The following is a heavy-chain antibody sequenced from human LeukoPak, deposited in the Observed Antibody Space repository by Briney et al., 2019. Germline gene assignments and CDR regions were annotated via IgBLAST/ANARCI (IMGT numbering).Heavy chain of an antibody. Sequence: PGGSLRLSCAASGFTFSSYAMHWVRQAPGKGLEYVSAISSNGGSTYYANSVKGRFTNSRDNSKSTLYLQMNSLRAEDTAVYYCANAPAYGLPLYWGQGTLVSVSS. CDR3: ANAPAYGLPLY. J-gene: IGHJ4*02. V-gene: IGHV3-64*01. D-gene: IGHD4-17*01. CDR1: GFTFSSYA. CDR2: ISSNGGST.